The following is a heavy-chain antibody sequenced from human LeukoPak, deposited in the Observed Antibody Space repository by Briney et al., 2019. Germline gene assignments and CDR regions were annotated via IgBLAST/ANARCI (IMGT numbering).Heavy chain of an antibody. CDR2: ISDSGST. CDR3: ARQDIWFGELVV. Sequence: SETLSLTCIVSGGSISRSSYYWGWLRQPPGKGLEWIGSISDSGSTYYSPSLKSRVTISVDTSKNQFPLKLRFVTAADTAVYYCARQDIWFGELVVWGQGTTVTVSS. J-gene: IGHJ6*02. CDR1: GGSISRSSYY. D-gene: IGHD3-10*01. V-gene: IGHV4-39*01.